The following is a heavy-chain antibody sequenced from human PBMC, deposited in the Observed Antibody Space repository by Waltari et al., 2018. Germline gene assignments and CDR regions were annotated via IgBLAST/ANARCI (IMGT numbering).Heavy chain of an antibody. CDR1: GFTFSDYY. V-gene: IGHV3-11*01. J-gene: IGHJ4*02. D-gene: IGHD1-26*01. CDR2: LSKSGSII. CDR3: TRHHSQAGAVDY. Sequence: QVQLVESGGGLVTPGESLRLSCAASGFTFSDYYMSWIRQAPGKGLEWVSYLSKSGSIIYYADSVKGRFTISRDNAKNSLYLQMNSLRAEDTAIYYCTRHHSQAGAVDYWGQGTLVTISS.